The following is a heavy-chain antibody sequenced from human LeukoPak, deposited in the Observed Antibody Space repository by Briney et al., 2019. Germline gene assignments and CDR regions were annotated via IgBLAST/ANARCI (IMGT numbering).Heavy chain of an antibody. V-gene: IGHV3-23*01. Sequence: GGSLRLSCAASGFTFSSYGMGWVRQAPGKGLEWVSAISGSGGSTYYADSVKGRFTISRDNSKNTLYLQMNSLRAEDTAVYYCAPVTTDAFDIWGQGTMVTVSS. CDR1: GFTFSSYG. J-gene: IGHJ3*02. D-gene: IGHD4-17*01. CDR3: APVTTDAFDI. CDR2: ISGSGGST.